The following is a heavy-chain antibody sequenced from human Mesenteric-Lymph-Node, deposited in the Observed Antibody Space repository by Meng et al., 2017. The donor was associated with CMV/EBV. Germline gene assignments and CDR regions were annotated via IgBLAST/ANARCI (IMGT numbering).Heavy chain of an antibody. J-gene: IGHJ4*02. D-gene: IGHD4-11*01. CDR2: INPSSGNT. Sequence: KTSGYTFTNYNRHWVRQAPGQGLEWMGIINPSSGNTHYAQKFRGRVTMTRDTSTSTVYMELSSLRSEDTAVYYCARDRTTVTNIFDYWGQGTLVTVSS. CDR1: GYTFTNYN. V-gene: IGHV1-46*01. CDR3: ARDRTTVTNIFDY.